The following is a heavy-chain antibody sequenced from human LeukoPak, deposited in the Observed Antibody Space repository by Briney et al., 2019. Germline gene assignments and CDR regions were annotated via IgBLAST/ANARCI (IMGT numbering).Heavy chain of an antibody. D-gene: IGHD4-17*01. Sequence: GGSLRLSCAASGFTFSIYYMHWVRQAPGKGLVWVSRIVNDGSTTTYAGSVKGRFTISRDNAKNTLFLQMNSLRVEDTAVYYCARESSDYGDYDAFDIWGRGTMVTVSS. CDR3: ARESSDYGDYDAFDI. J-gene: IGHJ3*02. CDR2: IVNDGSTT. V-gene: IGHV3-74*01. CDR1: GFTFSIYY.